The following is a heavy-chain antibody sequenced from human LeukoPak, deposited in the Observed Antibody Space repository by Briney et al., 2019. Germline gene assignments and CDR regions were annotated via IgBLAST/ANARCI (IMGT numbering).Heavy chain of an antibody. V-gene: IGHV3-23*01. CDR1: GFTFSSYA. Sequence: GGSLRLSCAASGFTFSSYAMSWVRQAPGKGLEWVSAISGSGGSTYYADSVKGRFTISRGNSKNTLYLQMNSLRAEDTAVYYCAIYSSGWYFRHQDGADENFDYWGQGTLVTVSS. J-gene: IGHJ4*02. CDR2: ISGSGGST. D-gene: IGHD6-19*01. CDR3: AIYSSGWYFRHQDGADENFDY.